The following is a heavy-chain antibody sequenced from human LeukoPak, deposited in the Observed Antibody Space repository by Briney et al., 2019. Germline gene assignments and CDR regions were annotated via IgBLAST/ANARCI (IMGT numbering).Heavy chain of an antibody. V-gene: IGHV4-59*08. J-gene: IGHJ3*02. CDR2: IYYSGST. Sequence: SETLSLTCTVSGGSISSYYWSWIRQPPGKGLEWIGYIYYSGSTNYNPSLKSRVTISVDTSKNQFSLKLSSVTAADTAVYYCARRVSLLRFLEWSPDAFDIWGQGTMVTVSS. CDR1: GGSISSYY. CDR3: ARRVSLLRFLEWSPDAFDI. D-gene: IGHD3-3*01.